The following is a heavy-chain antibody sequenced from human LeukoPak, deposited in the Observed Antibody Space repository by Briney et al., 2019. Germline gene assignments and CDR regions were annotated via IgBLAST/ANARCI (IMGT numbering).Heavy chain of an antibody. CDR2: MNPNIGDV. Sequence: GASVKVSCKASGYTFATYDINWVRQATGQGLEWMGWMNPNIGDVGYAQKFQGRVTMTKDTSISTAYMELTSLTSEDTAVYYCTGSNYGSYDYWGQGTLGTVSS. CDR3: TGSNYGSYDY. J-gene: IGHJ4*02. V-gene: IGHV1-8*01. D-gene: IGHD3-10*01. CDR1: GYTFATYD.